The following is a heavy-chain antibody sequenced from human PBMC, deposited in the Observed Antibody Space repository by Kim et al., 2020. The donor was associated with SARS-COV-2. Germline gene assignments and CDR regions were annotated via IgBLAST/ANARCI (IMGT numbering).Heavy chain of an antibody. CDR3: ARDQDQGSSGWYAEYWFDP. D-gene: IGHD6-19*01. V-gene: IGHV1-69*04. Sequence: SVKVSCKASGGTFSSYTISWVRQAPGQGLEWMGRIIPILGIANYAQKFQDRVTITADKSTSTAYMELSSLRSEDTAVYYCARDQDQGSSGWYAEYWFDPWGQGTLVTVSS. CDR1: GGTFSSYT. J-gene: IGHJ5*02. CDR2: IIPILGIA.